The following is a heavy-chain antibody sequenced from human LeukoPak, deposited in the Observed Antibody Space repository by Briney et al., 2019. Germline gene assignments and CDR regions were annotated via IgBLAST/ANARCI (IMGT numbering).Heavy chain of an antibody. CDR1: GGSFSGYY. CDR3: ARVYGDSDYYYYGMDV. CDR2: INHSGST. D-gene: IGHD4-17*01. J-gene: IGHJ6*02. V-gene: IGHV4-34*01. Sequence: PSETLSLTCAVYGGSFSGYYWSWIRQPPGKGLEWIGEINHSGSTNYNPSLKSRVTISVDTSKNQFSLKLSSVTAADTAVYYCARVYGDSDYYYYGMDVWGQGTTVTVSS.